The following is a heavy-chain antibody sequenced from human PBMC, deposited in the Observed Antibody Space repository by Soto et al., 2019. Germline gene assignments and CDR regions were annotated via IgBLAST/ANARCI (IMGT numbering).Heavy chain of an antibody. CDR3: ARTSAAGKYYYGMDV. J-gene: IGHJ6*02. Sequence: EVQLVQSGAEVKKPGESLKISCKGSGYSFTSYWIGWVRQMPGKGLEWMGIIYPGDSDTRYSPSFQGQVTISAHKSISTAYLQWSSLKASDTAMYYCARTSAAGKYYYGMDVWGQGTTVTVSS. CDR1: GYSFTSYW. CDR2: IYPGDSDT. V-gene: IGHV5-51*01. D-gene: IGHD6-13*01.